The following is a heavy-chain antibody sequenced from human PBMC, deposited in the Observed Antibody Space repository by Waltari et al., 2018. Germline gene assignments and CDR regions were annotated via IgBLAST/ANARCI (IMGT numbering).Heavy chain of an antibody. Sequence: EVQLVESGGGLVQPGRSLRLSCAASGFTFDDYAIPWVRQAPGTGLEWVSGISWNSGSIGYADSVKGRFTISRDNAKNSLYLQMNSLRAEDTAVYYCARDQIVPAEVGAYYYYMDVWGKGTTVTVSS. CDR2: ISWNSGSI. J-gene: IGHJ6*03. V-gene: IGHV3-9*01. CDR1: GFTFDDYA. CDR3: ARDQIVPAEVGAYYYYMDV. D-gene: IGHD2-2*01.